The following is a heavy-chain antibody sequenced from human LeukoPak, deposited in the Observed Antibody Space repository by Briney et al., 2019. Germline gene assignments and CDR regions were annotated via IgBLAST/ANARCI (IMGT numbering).Heavy chain of an antibody. Sequence: SETLSLTCTVSGASVSGSPYYWGWIRQPPGKGLEWIGSIYSSGSTYYNASLQSRVTISIETSKNQFSLKLSSVTAADTAVYYCARLVSSWYGPRPPIDPWGQGTLVTVSS. V-gene: IGHV4-39*01. CDR1: GASVSGSPYY. D-gene: IGHD6-13*01. CDR2: IYSSGST. J-gene: IGHJ5*02. CDR3: ARLVSSWYGPRPPIDP.